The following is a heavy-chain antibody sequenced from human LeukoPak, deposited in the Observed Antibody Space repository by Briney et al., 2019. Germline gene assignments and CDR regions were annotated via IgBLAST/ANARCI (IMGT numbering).Heavy chain of an antibody. J-gene: IGHJ4*02. CDR2: IIGSAANT. CDR1: GLTVSSYA. CDR3: AKDLDTTMIGKIDY. Sequence: TGGSLRLSCGASGLTVSSYAMTWVRQAPGKGLEWVSTIIGSAANTYYADSVKGRFTISRDDSKNTLYLQMNSLRAEDTAVYYCAKDLDTTMIGKIDYWGQGTLVTVSS. D-gene: IGHD5-18*01. V-gene: IGHV3-23*01.